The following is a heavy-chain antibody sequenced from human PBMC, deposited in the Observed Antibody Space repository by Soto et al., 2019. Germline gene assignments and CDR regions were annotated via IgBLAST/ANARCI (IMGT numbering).Heavy chain of an antibody. CDR1: GFTFSSYA. Sequence: EVQLLESGGGLVQPGGSLRLSCAASGFTFSSYAMSWVRQAPGKGLEWVSAISGSGGSTYYADSVKGRFTISRDNSKNPLDRQMNSLRAEDTAVYYCARVPVFWSGYFAFVYWGQGTLVTVSS. D-gene: IGHD3-3*01. J-gene: IGHJ4*02. CDR2: ISGSGGST. V-gene: IGHV3-23*01. CDR3: ARVPVFWSGYFAFVY.